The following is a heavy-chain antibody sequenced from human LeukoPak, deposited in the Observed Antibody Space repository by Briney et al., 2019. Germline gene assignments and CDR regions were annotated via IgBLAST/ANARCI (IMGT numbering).Heavy chain of an antibody. Sequence: GGSLRLSCAASGFTFSDYYMSWIRQAPGKGLEWVSYISSSGSTIYYADSVKGRFTISRGNAKNSLYLQMNSLRAEDTAVYYCARDRVVVPAAMVGGYYYYYMDVWGKGTTVTVSS. CDR3: ARDRVVVPAAMVGGYYYYYMDV. CDR1: GFTFSDYY. J-gene: IGHJ6*03. V-gene: IGHV3-11*04. CDR2: ISSSGSTI. D-gene: IGHD2-2*01.